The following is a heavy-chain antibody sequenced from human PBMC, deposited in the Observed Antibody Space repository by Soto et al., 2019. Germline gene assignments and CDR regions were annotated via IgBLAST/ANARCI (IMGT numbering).Heavy chain of an antibody. D-gene: IGHD2-21*01. V-gene: IGHV3-15*07. CDR2: IKSKTDGGTG. CDR3: SSDSHLTLKLVRLDY. J-gene: IGHJ4*01. Sequence: VVSQRVWWAVFGCNFVTVGIHRVSKDPGKGLEWVGRIKSKTDGGTGDFAAPVRGRFAISRDDSKSMLYLQMNSLKPEDTAVYYFSSDSHLTLKLVRLDYWGLGTLVTVSS. CDR1: GCNFVTVG.